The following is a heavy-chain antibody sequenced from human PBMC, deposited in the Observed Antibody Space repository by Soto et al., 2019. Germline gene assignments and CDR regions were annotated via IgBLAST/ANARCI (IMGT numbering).Heavy chain of an antibody. CDR3: AKGGWLDD. V-gene: IGHV3-7*03. CDR2: INEDGTKK. Sequence: PGGSLRLSCAASGFTFRGHWMSWARQAPGKGLEWVANINEDGTKKNYVDSVGGRFTISRDNAKNSLYLQMSSLRAEDTAVYYCAKGGWLDDWGQGTLVTVST. J-gene: IGHJ5*02. CDR1: GFTFRGHW.